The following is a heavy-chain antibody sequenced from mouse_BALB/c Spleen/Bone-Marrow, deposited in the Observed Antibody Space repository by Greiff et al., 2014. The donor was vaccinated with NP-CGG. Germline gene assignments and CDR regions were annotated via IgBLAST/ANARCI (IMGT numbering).Heavy chain of an antibody. V-gene: IGHV14-3*02. J-gene: IGHJ3*01. CDR2: IDPANGNT. CDR3: ARGYDEGFAF. Sequence: VQLKQSGAELVKPGASVKLSCTASGFNIKDTYMHWVKQRPEQGLEWIGRIDPANGNTKYDPKFQGKATITADTSSNTAYLQLSSLTTEDPAVYYCARGYDEGFAFRGPRTLVT. D-gene: IGHD2-14*01. CDR1: GFNIKDTY.